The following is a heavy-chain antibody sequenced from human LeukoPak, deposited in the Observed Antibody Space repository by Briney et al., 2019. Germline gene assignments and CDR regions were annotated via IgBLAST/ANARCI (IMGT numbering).Heavy chain of an antibody. D-gene: IGHD3-10*01. J-gene: IGHJ6*02. V-gene: IGHV3-23*01. Sequence: GGALRLSCAASGFTLNNYVMNWVRPAPGKGLAWVSGISGSGTYTYYADSVRGRFTISRDNSDNPLYLQMNSLRADDTAEYYCAKDWSFNYGTHYGMDVWGQGTTVTVSS. CDR2: ISGSGTYT. CDR3: AKDWSFNYGTHYGMDV. CDR1: GFTLNNYV.